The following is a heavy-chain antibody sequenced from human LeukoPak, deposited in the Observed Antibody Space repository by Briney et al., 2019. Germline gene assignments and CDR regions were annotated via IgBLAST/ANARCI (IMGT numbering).Heavy chain of an antibody. CDR2: ISGGGGST. CDR3: AREGTVTMDAFDI. V-gene: IGHV3-23*01. Sequence: GGSLRLSCAASGFTFTSYSMNWVRQAPGKGLEWVSTISGGGGSTYYADSVKGRFTISRDNSKNTLYLQMNSLRAEDTAVYYCAREGTVTMDAFDIWGQGTMVTVSS. J-gene: IGHJ3*02. CDR1: GFTFTSYS. D-gene: IGHD4-17*01.